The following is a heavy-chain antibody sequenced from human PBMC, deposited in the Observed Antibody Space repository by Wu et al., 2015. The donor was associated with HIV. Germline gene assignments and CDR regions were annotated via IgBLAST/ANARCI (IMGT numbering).Heavy chain of an antibody. CDR2: INPGIGST. D-gene: IGHD2-21*01. CDR3: NRGMQGWVNDAFDI. CDR1: GYTFTANY. J-gene: IGHJ3*02. V-gene: IGHV1-46*03. Sequence: QVKVVQSGAEVRKPGASVNISCKASGYTFTANYIHWVRQAPGQGLEWMGLINPGIGSTYYAEKFQGRVTMTRDTSTSTVNMQLGTLTSEDTAVYYCNRGMQGWVNDAFDIWGQGDNGHRLF.